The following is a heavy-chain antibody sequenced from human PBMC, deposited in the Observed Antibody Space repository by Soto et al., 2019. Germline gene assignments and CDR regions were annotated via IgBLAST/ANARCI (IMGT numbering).Heavy chain of an antibody. D-gene: IGHD3-22*01. V-gene: IGHV1-3*05. CDR3: AGDGYDSSGYYCGGYWYFDL. CDR2: INAGNGNT. J-gene: IGHJ2*01. CDR1: GYTFTSYA. Sequence: QVQLVQSGAEEKKPGASVKVSCKASGYTFTSYAMHWVRQAPGQRLEWMGWINAGNGNTKYSQKFQGRVTITRDTSASTDEMELTSLIYEATAVSYCAGDGYDSSGYYCGGYWYFDLWGRGTLVTVSS.